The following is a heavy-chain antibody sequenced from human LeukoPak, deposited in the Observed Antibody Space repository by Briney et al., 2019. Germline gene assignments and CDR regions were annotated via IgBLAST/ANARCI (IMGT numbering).Heavy chain of an antibody. CDR3: ARTPIYYFDNSGYYN. CDR2: FDQSGST. V-gene: IGHV4-38-2*02. D-gene: IGHD3-22*01. CDR1: GYSISSGYY. J-gene: IGHJ4*02. Sequence: SETLSLTCTVSGYSISSGYYWGCIRQPPGKGLEWIGSFDQSGSTYYNPSLKSRVTISVDTSKNQFSLKLSSVTAADTAVYYCARTPIYYFDNSGYYNWGQGTLVTVSS.